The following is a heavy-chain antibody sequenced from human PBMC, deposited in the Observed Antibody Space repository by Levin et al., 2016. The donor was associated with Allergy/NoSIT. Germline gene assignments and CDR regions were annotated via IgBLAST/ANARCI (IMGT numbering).Heavy chain of an antibody. D-gene: IGHD3-3*01. V-gene: IGHV3-11*01. CDR3: ARQYYDFWSGYYSPLFDY. CDR1: GFTFSDYY. CDR2: ISSSGSTI. J-gene: IGHJ4*02. Sequence: GESLKISCAASGFTFSDYYMSWIRQAPGKGLEWVSYISSSGSTIYYADSVKGRFTISRDNAKNSLYLQMNSLRAEDTAVYYCARQYYDFWSGYYSPLFDYWGQGTLVTVSS.